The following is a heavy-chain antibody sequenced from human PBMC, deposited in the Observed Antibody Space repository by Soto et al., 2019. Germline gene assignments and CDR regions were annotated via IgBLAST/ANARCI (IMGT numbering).Heavy chain of an antibody. CDR3: AKDGRGSGSHYNSFGY. J-gene: IGHJ4*02. CDR1: GFTVGNNY. CDR2: IYSTGTT. V-gene: IGHV3-53*01. Sequence: EVQLVESGGGLIQPGGSLKLSCAASGFTVGNNYMSWVRQAPGKGLEWVSLIYSTGTTKYADSVKGRFTVSRDNAKNTLYLQMKGLRADDTAVYYCAKDGRGSGSHYNSFGYWGQGTLVTVSS. D-gene: IGHD3-10*01.